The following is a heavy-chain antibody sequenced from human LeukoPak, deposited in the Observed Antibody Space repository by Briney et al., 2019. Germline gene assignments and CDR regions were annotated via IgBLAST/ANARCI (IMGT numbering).Heavy chain of an antibody. V-gene: IGHV3-23*01. D-gene: IGHD5-18*01. Sequence: GGSLRLSCAASGFTFSSYAMSWVRQTPGKGLECVSAISDSGGSTYYADSVKGRFTISRDNSKNTLYLQMNSLRAEDTALYYCVKGRGGIQLWSDYWGQGTLVTVSS. CDR1: GFTFSSYA. CDR2: ISDSGGST. J-gene: IGHJ4*02. CDR3: VKGRGGIQLWSDY.